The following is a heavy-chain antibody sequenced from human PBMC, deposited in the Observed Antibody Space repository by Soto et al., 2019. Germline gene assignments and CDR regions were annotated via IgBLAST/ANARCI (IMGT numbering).Heavy chain of an antibody. CDR3: AKDGAWELLPAYGMDV. J-gene: IGHJ6*01. D-gene: IGHD1-26*01. CDR1: GFSFSSFG. V-gene: IGHV3-30*18. Sequence: GGTLRLSCAASGFSFSSFGIHWVSQTPGKGLEYVAGLSSDGITEHYADSVEGRFTISRDNSKNTMYLQMNSLRPEDTSIYYCAKDGAWELLPAYGMDVWGPGTTVTVSS. CDR2: LSSDGITE.